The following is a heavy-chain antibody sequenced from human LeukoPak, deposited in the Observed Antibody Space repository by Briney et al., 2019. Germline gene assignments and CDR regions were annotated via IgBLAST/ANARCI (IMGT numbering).Heavy chain of an antibody. J-gene: IGHJ5*02. CDR1: GYTFTSYG. V-gene: IGHV1-18*01. D-gene: IGHD2-2*01. Sequence: ASVKVSCKASGYTFTSYGIRWVRQAPGQGLAWMGWISAYNGNTNYAQKLQGRVTMTTDTSTSTADMELRSLRSDDTAVYYCARAASSYGSSTSCTPRINWFYPWGQGTLVTVSS. CDR3: ARAASSYGSSTSCTPRINWFYP. CDR2: ISAYNGNT.